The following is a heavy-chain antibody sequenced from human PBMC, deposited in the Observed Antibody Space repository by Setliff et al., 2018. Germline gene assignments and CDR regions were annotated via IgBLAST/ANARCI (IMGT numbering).Heavy chain of an antibody. D-gene: IGHD3-22*01. CDR3: ARLALTGYDTSGYYYALDYYYYMDV. V-gene: IGHV3-48*01. Sequence: PGESLKISCVTSGFTFSNYGMTWVRRAPGKGLEWISYISTSSTIIYYADSVKGRLTISRDNANHSLHLQMNSLRAEDTAVYFCARLALTGYDTSGYYYALDYYYYMDVWGKGTTVTVSS. CDR2: ISTSSTII. CDR1: GFTFSNYG. J-gene: IGHJ6*03.